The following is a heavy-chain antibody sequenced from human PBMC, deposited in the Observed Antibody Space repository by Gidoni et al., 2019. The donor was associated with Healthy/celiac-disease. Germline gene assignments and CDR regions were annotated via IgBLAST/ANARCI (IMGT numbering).Heavy chain of an antibody. CDR2: TIPIFGTA. CDR3: ARYIVVNDYYYYGMDV. CDR1: GGTFSSYA. D-gene: IGHD2-15*01. J-gene: IGHJ6*04. Sequence: QVQLVQSGAEVKKPGSSVKVSCKASGGTFSSYAISWVRQAPGQGLEWMGGTIPIFGTANYAQKFQGRVTITADESTSTAYMELSSLRSEDTAVYYCARYIVVNDYYYYGMDVWGKGTTVTVSS. V-gene: IGHV1-69*01.